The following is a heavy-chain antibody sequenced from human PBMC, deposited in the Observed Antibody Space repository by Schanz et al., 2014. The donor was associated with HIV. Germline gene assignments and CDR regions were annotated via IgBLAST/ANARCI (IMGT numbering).Heavy chain of an antibody. CDR1: GFTFSTYA. Sequence: EVQLLESGGGLVQPGGSLRLSCAASGFTFSTYAMSWVRQAPGKGLKWVSAISGSGGTTHYADSVKGRLTISRDNSKNRLYLQMNSLRAEDTAVYYCASLETGATYYYYYYMDVWGQGTTVTVSS. CDR3: ASLETGATYYYYYYMDV. J-gene: IGHJ6*02. CDR2: ISGSGGTT. V-gene: IGHV3-23*01. D-gene: IGHD7-27*01.